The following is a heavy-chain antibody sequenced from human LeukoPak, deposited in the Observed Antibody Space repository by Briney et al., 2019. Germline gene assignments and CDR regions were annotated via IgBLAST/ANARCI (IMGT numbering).Heavy chain of an antibody. CDR3: ARVGSGSTGGDAFDI. Sequence: GESLKISCKGSGYSFTSYWIGWVRQMPGKGLEWMGIIYPGDSDTRYSPSFQGQVTISADKSISTAYLQWSSLKASDTAMYYCARVGSGSTGGDAFDIWGQGTMVTVSS. D-gene: IGHD1-26*01. CDR1: GYSFTSYW. J-gene: IGHJ3*02. V-gene: IGHV5-51*01. CDR2: IYPGDSDT.